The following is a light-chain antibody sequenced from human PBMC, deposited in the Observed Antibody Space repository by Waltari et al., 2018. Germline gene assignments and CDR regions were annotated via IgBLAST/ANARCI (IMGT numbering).Light chain of an antibody. CDR3: QQLISYPLT. J-gene: IGKJ4*01. Sequence: IQLTQSPSSLAASVGDRVTITCRPSQGISSYLAWYQQKPGKAPKLLIYAASTLQYGVPSRFSGSGYGTDFTLTISSLQPEDFATYYCQQLISYPLTFGGGTRVEI. CDR1: QGISSY. V-gene: IGKV1-9*01. CDR2: AAS.